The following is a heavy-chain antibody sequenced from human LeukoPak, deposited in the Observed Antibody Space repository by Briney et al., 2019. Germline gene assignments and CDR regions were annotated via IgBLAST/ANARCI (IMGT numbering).Heavy chain of an antibody. CDR3: ARGFSH. V-gene: IGHV4-34*01. J-gene: IGHJ4*02. CDR2: ISHSGDT. Sequence: SETLSLTCAVFGGSFNNYYWSWLRQPPGEGLEWIGEISHSGDTNYNPSLKSRVTMSLDTSKNQFFLNLNSVTAADTAVYYCARGFSHWGQGTLVTVSS. CDR1: GGSFNNYY.